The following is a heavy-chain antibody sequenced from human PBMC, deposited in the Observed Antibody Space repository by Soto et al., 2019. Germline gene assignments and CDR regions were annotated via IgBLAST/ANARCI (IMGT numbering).Heavy chain of an antibody. CDR2: IIPIFGTA. J-gene: IGHJ5*02. Sequence: SVKVSCKASVCTFSSYAISWVRQAPGQGLEWMGGIIPIFGTANYAQKFQGRVTITADESTSTAYMELGSLRSEDTAVYYCARVADLDPWGQGTLVTVSS. V-gene: IGHV1-69*13. CDR1: VCTFSSYA. CDR3: ARVADLDP.